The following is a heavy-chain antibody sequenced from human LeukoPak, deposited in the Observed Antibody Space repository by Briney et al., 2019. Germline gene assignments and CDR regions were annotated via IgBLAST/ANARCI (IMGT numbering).Heavy chain of an antibody. V-gene: IGHV1-69*04. CDR2: IIPILGIA. D-gene: IGHD4-23*01. Sequence: SVNDTRLASGGTFSSYAISWVRQAPGQGLEWMGRIIPILGIANYAQKFQGRVTITADKSTSTAYMELSSLRSEDTAVYYCARDLFPHDYGGPGGMDVWAQGTTVTVSS. CDR1: GGTFSSYA. J-gene: IGHJ6*02. CDR3: ARDLFPHDYGGPGGMDV.